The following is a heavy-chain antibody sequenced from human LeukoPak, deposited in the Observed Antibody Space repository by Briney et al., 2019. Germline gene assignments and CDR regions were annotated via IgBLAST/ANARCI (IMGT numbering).Heavy chain of an antibody. V-gene: IGHV4-34*01. D-gene: IGHD6-19*01. Sequence: PSETLSLTCAVYGGSFSGYYWSWIRQPPGKGLEWIGEINHSGSTNYNPSLKSRVTISVDTSKNQFSLKLTSVTAADTAVYYCARHNSGWSEGFDPWGQGTLVTVSS. CDR3: ARHNSGWSEGFDP. CDR2: INHSGST. J-gene: IGHJ5*02. CDR1: GGSFSGYY.